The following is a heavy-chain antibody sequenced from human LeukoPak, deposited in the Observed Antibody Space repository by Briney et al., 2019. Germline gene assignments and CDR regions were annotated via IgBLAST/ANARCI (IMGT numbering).Heavy chain of an antibody. V-gene: IGHV3-21*01. J-gene: IGHJ4*02. CDR3: ARDAIGDYDILTGYGDY. CDR2: ISSSSSYI. CDR1: GFTFSSYS. Sequence: GGSLRLSCAASGFTFSSYSMNWVRQAPGKGLEWVSSISSSSSYIYYADSVKGRFTISRDNAKNSLYLQMNSLRAEDTAVYYRARDAIGDYDILTGYGDYWGQGTLVTVSS. D-gene: IGHD3-9*01.